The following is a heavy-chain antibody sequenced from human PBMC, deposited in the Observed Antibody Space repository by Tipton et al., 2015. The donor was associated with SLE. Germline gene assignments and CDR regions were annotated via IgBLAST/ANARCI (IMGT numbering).Heavy chain of an antibody. CDR1: GFTFSSYG. J-gene: IGHJ4*02. CDR3: AKIGDVYNRD. V-gene: IGHV3-30*02. Sequence: SLRLSCAASGFTFSSYGMHWVRQAPGKGLEWVAFIRYDGTNKYYADSVKGRFTISRDNSKNTLYLEMNSLRAEDTAVYYCAKIGDVYNRDWGQVTLVTVSS. D-gene: IGHD5-24*01. CDR2: IRYDGTNK.